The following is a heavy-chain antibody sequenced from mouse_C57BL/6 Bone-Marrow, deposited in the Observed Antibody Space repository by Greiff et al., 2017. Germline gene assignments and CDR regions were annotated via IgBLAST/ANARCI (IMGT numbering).Heavy chain of an antibody. V-gene: IGHV1-55*01. CDR1: GYTFTSYW. CDR2: IYPGSGST. Sequence: QVQLQQSGAELVKPGASVKMSCKASGYTFTSYWITWVKQRPGQGLEWIGDIYPGSGSTNYNEKFKSKATLTVDTSSSTAYMQLSSRTSEDSAVYDCARPYNSNYWYFDVWGTGTMVTVSS. CDR3: ARPYNSNYWYFDV. D-gene: IGHD2-5*01. J-gene: IGHJ1*03.